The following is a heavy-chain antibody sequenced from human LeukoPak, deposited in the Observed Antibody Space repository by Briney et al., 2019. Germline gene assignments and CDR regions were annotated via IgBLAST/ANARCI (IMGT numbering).Heavy chain of an antibody. CDR3: ASDAGGYSYPYYYMDV. CDR2: INPSGGST. D-gene: IGHD5-18*01. CDR1: GYTFTSYY. Sequence: ASVKVSCKASGYTFTSYYMHWVRQAPGQGLEWMGIINPSGGSTGYAQKFQGRVTMTRDMSTSTVYIELSSLRSEDTAVYYCASDAGGYSYPYYYMDVWGKGTTVTVSS. V-gene: IGHV1-46*01. J-gene: IGHJ6*03.